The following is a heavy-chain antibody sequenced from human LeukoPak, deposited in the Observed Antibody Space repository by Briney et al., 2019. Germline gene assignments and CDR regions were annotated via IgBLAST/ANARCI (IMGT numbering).Heavy chain of an antibody. CDR3: ARARYSSSGSWFDP. CDR1: GDSISSYY. J-gene: IGHJ5*02. D-gene: IGHD6-13*01. Sequence: SETLSITCTVSGDSISSYYWSWIRQPPGKGLEWIGYIYYSGSTNYNPSLKSRVTISVDTSKNQFSLKLSSVTAADTAVYYCARARYSSSGSWFDPWGQGTLVTVSS. V-gene: IGHV4-59*01. CDR2: IYYSGST.